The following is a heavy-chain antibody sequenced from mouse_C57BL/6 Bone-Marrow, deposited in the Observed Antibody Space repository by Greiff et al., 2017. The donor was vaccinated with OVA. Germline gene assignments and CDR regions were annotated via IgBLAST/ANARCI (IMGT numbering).Heavy chain of an antibody. D-gene: IGHD1-1*01. CDR3: TRPRYYGSSYDYFDY. CDR1: GFTFSDAW. Sequence: VQVVESGGGLVQPGGSMKLSCAASGFTFSDAWMDWVRQSPEKGLEWVAEIRNKANNHATYYAESVKGRFTISRDDSKSSVYLQMNSLRAEDTGIYYCTRPRYYGSSYDYFDYWGQGTTLTVSS. J-gene: IGHJ2*01. V-gene: IGHV6-6*01. CDR2: IRNKANNHAT.